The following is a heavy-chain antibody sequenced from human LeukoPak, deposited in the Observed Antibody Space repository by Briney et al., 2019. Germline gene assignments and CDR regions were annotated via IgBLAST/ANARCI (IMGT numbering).Heavy chain of an antibody. J-gene: IGHJ4*02. Sequence: ASVKVSCKASGYTFTSDGVTWVRQAPGQGLEWMGWISTYNGDTNYEQKLQGRVTMTTDTSTATAYMDLRSLTSDDTAVYYCARGIATAGIDYWGQGTLVTVSS. CDR2: ISTYNGDT. CDR3: ARGIATAGIDY. CDR1: GYTFTSDG. D-gene: IGHD6-13*01. V-gene: IGHV1-18*01.